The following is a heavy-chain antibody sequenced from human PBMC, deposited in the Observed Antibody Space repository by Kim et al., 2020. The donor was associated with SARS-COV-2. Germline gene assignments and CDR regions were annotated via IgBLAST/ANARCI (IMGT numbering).Heavy chain of an antibody. D-gene: IGHD2-2*02. CDR2: ISGRAPT. Sequence: GGSLRLSCVASGFTFRSYAMSWVRQAPGKGLEWVSSISGRAPTYYAASVKGRFNISRDNSNNTLYLEMNSRTGEDTAVYYCARTFPACSSTTCYTVSDGFYTWGQGKIGTVSS. CDR1: GFTFRSYA. J-gene: IGHJ3*02. V-gene: IGHV3-23*01. CDR3: ARTFPACSSTTCYTVSDGFYT.